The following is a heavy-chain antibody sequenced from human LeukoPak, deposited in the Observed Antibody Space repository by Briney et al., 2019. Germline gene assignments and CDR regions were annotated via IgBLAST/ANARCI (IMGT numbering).Heavy chain of an antibody. CDR3: AKNQVGATTFDYYYYYGMDV. V-gene: IGHV3-23*01. J-gene: IGHJ6*02. Sequence: GGSLRLSCAASGFTFSSYWMSWVRQAPGKGLEWVSAISGSGGSTYYADSVKGRFTISRDNSKNTLYLQMNSLRAEDTAVYYCAKNQVGATTFDYYYYYGMDVRGQGTTVTVSS. D-gene: IGHD1-26*01. CDR2: ISGSGGST. CDR1: GFTFSSYW.